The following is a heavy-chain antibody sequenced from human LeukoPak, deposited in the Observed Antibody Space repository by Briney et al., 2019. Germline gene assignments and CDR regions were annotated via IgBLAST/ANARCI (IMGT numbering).Heavy chain of an antibody. Sequence: GGSLRLSCAASGFTFSNYAMSWVRQAPGKGLEWVSAITGSGGNTYYADSVKGRFTISRDNSKNTVFLQMNSLRAEDTAVYYCAKWGDYDVLTGYYVSDYRGQGTLVTVSS. V-gene: IGHV3-23*01. J-gene: IGHJ4*02. CDR1: GFTFSNYA. D-gene: IGHD3-9*01. CDR3: AKWGDYDVLTGYYVSDY. CDR2: ITGSGGNT.